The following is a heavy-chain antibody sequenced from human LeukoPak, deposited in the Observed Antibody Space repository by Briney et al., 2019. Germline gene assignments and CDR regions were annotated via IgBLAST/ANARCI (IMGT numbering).Heavy chain of an antibody. V-gene: IGHV3-23*01. Sequence: GGSLRLSFPASGFTFSSYAMSWVRQAAGKGLEWVAAISGSGGSTYYADSVKGTFTISTDTTKNTLYLQMISLRAEDTAVYYCSKDKDIVVVPAVLSPSYGMDVWGQGTTVTVSS. D-gene: IGHD2-2*01. J-gene: IGHJ6*02. CDR3: SKDKDIVVVPAVLSPSYGMDV. CDR1: GFTFSSYA. CDR2: ISGSGGST.